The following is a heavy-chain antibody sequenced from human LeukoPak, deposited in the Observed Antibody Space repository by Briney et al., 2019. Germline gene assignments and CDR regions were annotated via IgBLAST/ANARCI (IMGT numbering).Heavy chain of an antibody. CDR2: IYFSRST. CDR1: GGSISSDY. CDR3: SRGEYGGGETH. J-gene: IGHJ4*02. Sequence: SETLSLTCTVSGGSISSDYWGWIRQPPGQGLEYLGYIYFSRSTNYNPSFKSRITISVDTSKNHFSLKLNSVTAADTAVYYCSRGEYGGGETHWGQGTLVIVSS. D-gene: IGHD2/OR15-2a*01. V-gene: IGHV4-59*12.